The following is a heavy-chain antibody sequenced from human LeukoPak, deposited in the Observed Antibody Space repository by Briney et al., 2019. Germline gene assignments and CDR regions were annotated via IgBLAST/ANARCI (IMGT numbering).Heavy chain of an antibody. J-gene: IGHJ4*02. CDR2: IYYSGRT. V-gene: IGHV4-31*03. CDR1: APSISTGGYY. Sequence: YPSPSPSLTLTVSAPSISTGGYYWSWLRQHPGKGLEWIRYIYYSGRTYYNPSLNSRVSISVDTSKNQFSLKLSSVTATDTAVYYCASTIDSFDYWGQGTLVTVSS. CDR3: ASTIDSFDY. D-gene: IGHD3-3*01.